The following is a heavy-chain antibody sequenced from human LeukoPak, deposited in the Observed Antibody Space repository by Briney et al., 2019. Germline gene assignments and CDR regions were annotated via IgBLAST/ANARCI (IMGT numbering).Heavy chain of an antibody. J-gene: IGHJ4*02. CDR1: GFTVSSNY. Sequence: GGSLRLSCAASGFTVSSNYMSWVRQAPGKGLEWVAVISYDGSNKYYADSVKGRFTISRDNSKNTLYLQMNSLRAEDTAVYYCAKELIVGAGDYWGQGTLVTVSS. CDR2: ISYDGSNK. V-gene: IGHV3-30*18. D-gene: IGHD1-26*01. CDR3: AKELIVGAGDY.